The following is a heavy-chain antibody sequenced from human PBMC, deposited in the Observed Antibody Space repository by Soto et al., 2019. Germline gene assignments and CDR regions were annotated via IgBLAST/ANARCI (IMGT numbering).Heavy chain of an antibody. CDR2: IYYSGST. Sequence: XGTLTLTCTVSGGSISSYYWSWIRQPPGKGLEWIGYIYYSGSTNYNPSLKSRVTISVDTSKNQFSLRLSSVTAADTAVYYCARGGYYYDSSGYYFKDAFDIWGQGTMVTVS. CDR3: ARGGYYYDSSGYYFKDAFDI. CDR1: GGSISSYY. D-gene: IGHD3-22*01. V-gene: IGHV4-59*01. J-gene: IGHJ3*02.